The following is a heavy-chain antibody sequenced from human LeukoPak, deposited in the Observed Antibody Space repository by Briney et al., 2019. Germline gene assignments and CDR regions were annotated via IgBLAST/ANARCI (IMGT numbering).Heavy chain of an antibody. CDR1: GGSFSDYY. D-gene: IGHD3-10*01. CDR3: ARGRPGVGYYYYGMDV. CDR2: INPSGST. J-gene: IGHJ6*02. V-gene: IGHV4-34*01. Sequence: SETLSLTCAVYGGSFSDYYWSWIRQPPGKGLEWIGEINPSGSTNYNPSLKSRVTISVDTSKNQFSLKLSSVTAADTAVYYCARGRPGVGYYYYGMDVWGQGTTVTVSS.